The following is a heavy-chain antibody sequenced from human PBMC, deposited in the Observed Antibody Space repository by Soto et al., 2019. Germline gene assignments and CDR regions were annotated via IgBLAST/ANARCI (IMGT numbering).Heavy chain of an antibody. D-gene: IGHD3-22*01. J-gene: IGHJ4*02. Sequence: QVQLVQSGAEVRKPGSSVKVSCKASGGTFSRHAISWVRQAPGQGLEWMGGIIPIFGTANHAQKFQGRITLISDESTSTVYLDLSSLRSEDTAMYYCARGWGYDSNDYCSAYWGQGTLVIVSS. CDR2: IIPIFGTA. CDR3: ARGWGYDSNDYCSAY. CDR1: GGTFSRHA. V-gene: IGHV1-69*01.